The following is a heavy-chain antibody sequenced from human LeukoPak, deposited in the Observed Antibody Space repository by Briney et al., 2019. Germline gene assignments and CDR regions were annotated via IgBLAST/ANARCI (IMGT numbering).Heavy chain of an antibody. J-gene: IGHJ4*02. CDR3: ARGGPVVTMVRGVNFDY. Sequence: GASVKVSCKASGGTFSSYAISWVRQAPGQGLEWMGWINPNSGGTNYAQKFQGWVTMTRDTSISTAYMELSRLRSDDTAVYYCARGGPVVTMVRGVNFDYWGQGTLVTVSS. D-gene: IGHD3-10*01. V-gene: IGHV1-2*04. CDR2: INPNSGGT. CDR1: GGTFSSYA.